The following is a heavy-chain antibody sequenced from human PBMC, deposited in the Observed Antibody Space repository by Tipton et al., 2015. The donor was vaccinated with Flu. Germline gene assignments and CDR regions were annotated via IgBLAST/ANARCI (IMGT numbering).Heavy chain of an antibody. J-gene: IGHJ4*02. CDR2: IYYDGSP. D-gene: IGHD5-18*01. CDR3: ARRQRHAYFDF. Sequence: TLSLTCIVSGDSISSSIYYWAWIRQSPGKGLDWIGHIYYDGSPYYNPSLKSRVTMSVDTSKNQFSLRLSSVTAADTAVFYCARRQRHAYFDFWGQGTLVTVSS. V-gene: IGHV4-39*01. CDR1: GDSISSSIYY.